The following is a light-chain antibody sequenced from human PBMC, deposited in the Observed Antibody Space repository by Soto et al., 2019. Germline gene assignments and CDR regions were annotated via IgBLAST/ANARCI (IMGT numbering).Light chain of an antibody. CDR3: QQYSNWPPWT. V-gene: IGKV3D-15*01. J-gene: IGKJ1*01. CDR1: QSVSTN. Sequence: IVMTQSPATLSVSPGQRATLSCRASQSVSTNLAWYQQKPGQAPRLLIYGASTRATGIPARFSGSGFGTDFTLTISGLQSDDFAVYYCQQYSNWPPWTFGQGTRVDFK. CDR2: GAS.